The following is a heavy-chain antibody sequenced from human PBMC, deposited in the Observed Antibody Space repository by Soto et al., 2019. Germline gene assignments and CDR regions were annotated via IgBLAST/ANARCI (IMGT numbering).Heavy chain of an antibody. V-gene: IGHV3-23*01. D-gene: IGHD3-22*01. J-gene: IGHJ4*02. CDR3: ARGRYLDSSDYWVANLPFDH. CDR1: GFSISNFG. Sequence: GGSLRLSCSASGFSISNFGMFWVRQAPGRGLEWVSAISGSGGSAYYADSVKGRFTISRDNSENTLFLQMNNLRDEDTALYYCARGRYLDSSDYWVANLPFDHWGLGTLVTVSS. CDR2: ISGSGGSA.